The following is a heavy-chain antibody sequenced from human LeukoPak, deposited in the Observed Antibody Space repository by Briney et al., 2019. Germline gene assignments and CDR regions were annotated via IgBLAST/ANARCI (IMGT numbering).Heavy chain of an antibody. J-gene: IGHJ4*02. D-gene: IGHD6-19*01. CDR1: GGSISSYY. CDR2: IDHSGYT. V-gene: IGHV4-59*12. Sequence: SETLSLTCTVSGGSISSYYWSWIRQPPGKGLQWIGYIDHSGYTNYNRSLKSRVTISVDTSKNQFSLKLSSVTAADTAVYYCAREVAGTPWIDYWGQGTLVTVSS. CDR3: AREVAGTPWIDY.